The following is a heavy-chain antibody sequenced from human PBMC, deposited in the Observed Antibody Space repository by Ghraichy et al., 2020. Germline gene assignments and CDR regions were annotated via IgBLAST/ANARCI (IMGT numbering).Heavy chain of an antibody. V-gene: IGHV5-51*01. CDR1: GYSFTEYW. D-gene: IGHD5-12*01. Sequence: GGSLRLSCKGSGYSFTEYWLAWVRQKPGKGLEWMGIIWPGNSETTYNPSFQGQVTMSVDKSTSTAYLQWSSLRASDTAMYYCARPPPTYRRGYSGYDSVDHWGQGTLVTVSS. CDR3: ARPPPTYRRGYSGYDSVDH. J-gene: IGHJ4*02. CDR2: IWPGNSET.